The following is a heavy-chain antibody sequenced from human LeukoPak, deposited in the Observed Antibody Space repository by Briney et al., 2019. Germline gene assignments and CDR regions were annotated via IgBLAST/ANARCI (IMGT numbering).Heavy chain of an antibody. Sequence: ASVKVSCKASGYTFTGYYMHWVRQAPGQRLEWMGWINAGNGNTKYSQKFQDRVTITRDTSANTAYMELSSLRSEDTAVYYCARVLFQRGYCSGGSCNPFDLWGQGTMVTVSS. V-gene: IGHV1-3*01. CDR2: INAGNGNT. J-gene: IGHJ3*01. CDR3: ARVLFQRGYCSGGSCNPFDL. CDR1: GYTFTGYY. D-gene: IGHD2-15*01.